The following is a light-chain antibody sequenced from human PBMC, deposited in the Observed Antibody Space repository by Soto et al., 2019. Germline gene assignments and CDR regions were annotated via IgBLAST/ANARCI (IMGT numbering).Light chain of an antibody. V-gene: IGKV1D-13*01. CDR1: QGISSA. CDR2: DAS. CDR3: QNFNDSPPS. J-gene: IGKJ4*01. Sequence: AIQLTQSPSSLSASVGDRVTITCRASQGISSALAWYQQKPGKGPKLLIYDASSLESGVPSRFSGSVSGKYFTLTISTLQRKVFETYYGQNFNDSPPSFGGGTKVEIK.